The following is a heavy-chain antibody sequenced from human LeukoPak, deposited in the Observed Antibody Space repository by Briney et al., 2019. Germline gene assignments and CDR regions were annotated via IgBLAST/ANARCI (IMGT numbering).Heavy chain of an antibody. CDR2: IGGNGGST. D-gene: IGHD6-13*01. V-gene: IGHV3-23*01. Sequence: GGSLRLSCAASGFTFSSYAMSWVRQAPGKGLEWVSTIGGNGGSTYYADSVKGRFTISRDNSKNTLYLQMNSLRAEDTAVYYCAKDLGYSSSWDAFDIWGQGTMVTVSS. J-gene: IGHJ3*02. CDR1: GFTFSSYA. CDR3: AKDLGYSSSWDAFDI.